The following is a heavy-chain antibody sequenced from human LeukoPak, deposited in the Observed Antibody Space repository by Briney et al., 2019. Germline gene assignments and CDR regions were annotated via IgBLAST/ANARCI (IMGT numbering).Heavy chain of an antibody. CDR2: IYYSGST. CDR3: ARDVAVAGTHFDY. J-gene: IGHJ4*02. Sequence: TSETLSLTCTVSGGSISSYYWSWIRQPPGKGLEWIGYIYYSGSTNYNPSLKSRVTISVDTSKNQFSLKLSSVTAADTAVYYCARDVAVAGTHFDYWGQGTLVTVSS. CDR1: GGSISSYY. V-gene: IGHV4-59*01. D-gene: IGHD6-13*01.